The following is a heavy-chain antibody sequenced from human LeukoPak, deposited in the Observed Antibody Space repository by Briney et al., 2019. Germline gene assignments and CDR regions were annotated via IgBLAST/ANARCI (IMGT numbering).Heavy chain of an antibody. CDR3: ARGRGGGYEQRGNTHFDY. CDR2: INTNTGNP. CDR1: GYTFTSYA. D-gene: IGHD5-12*01. J-gene: IGHJ4*02. Sequence: ASVKVSCKASGYTFTSYAMHWVRQAPGQGLEWMGWINTNTGNPTYAQGFTGRFVFSLDTSVSTAYLQISSLKAEDTAVYYCARGRGGGYEQRGNTHFDYWGQGTLVTVSS. V-gene: IGHV7-4-1*02.